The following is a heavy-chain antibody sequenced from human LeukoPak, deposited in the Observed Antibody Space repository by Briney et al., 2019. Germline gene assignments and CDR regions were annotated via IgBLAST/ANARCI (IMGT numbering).Heavy chain of an antibody. CDR1: GGSLSSGGYY. J-gene: IGHJ4*02. D-gene: IGHD3-10*01. CDR2: IYHSAST. CDR3: ARGRDGSGSYDY. V-gene: IGHV4-31*03. Sequence: SETLSLTCTVSGGSLSSGGYYWSWIRQHPGKGLEWIGYIYHSASTYYNPSLKSRLTISVDRSKNQFSLKLNSVTAADTALYYCARGRDGSGSYDYWGQGTLVTVSS.